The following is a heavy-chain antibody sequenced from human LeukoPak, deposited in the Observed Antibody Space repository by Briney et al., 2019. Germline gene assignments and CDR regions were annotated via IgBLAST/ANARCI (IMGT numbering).Heavy chain of an antibody. D-gene: IGHD2-8*02. CDR3: ARGLTDRSSLVA. Sequence: GGSLRLSCAASGFTFSSYWMHWVRQAPGKGLVWVSRIKSDGSSTSYADSVKGRFTISRDNAKNTLYLQMIGLRVEDTAVYYCARGLTDRSSLVAWGQGTQVTVSS. J-gene: IGHJ5*02. CDR2: IKSDGSST. CDR1: GFTFSSYW. V-gene: IGHV3-74*01.